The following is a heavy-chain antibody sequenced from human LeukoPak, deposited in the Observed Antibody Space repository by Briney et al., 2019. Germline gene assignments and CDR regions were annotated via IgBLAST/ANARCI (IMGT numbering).Heavy chain of an antibody. D-gene: IGHD3-10*01. CDR1: GGSISSYY. J-gene: IGHJ4*02. V-gene: IGHV4-59*12. CDR2: IYHSGST. CDR3: ASMGGSGSYYGLLDY. Sequence: ETLSLTCTVSGGSISSYYWSWIRQPPGKGLEWIGEIYHSGSTNYNPSLKSRVTISVDKSKNQFSLKLSSVTAADTAVYYCASMGGSGSYYGLLDYWGQGTLVTVSS.